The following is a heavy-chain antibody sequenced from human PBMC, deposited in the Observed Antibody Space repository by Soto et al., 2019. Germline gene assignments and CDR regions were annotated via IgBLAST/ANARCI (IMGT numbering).Heavy chain of an antibody. Sequence: ASVKVSFKASGYTFTSYGISWVRQAPGQGLEWMGWISAYNGNTNYAQKLQGRVTMTTDTSTSTAYMELRSLRSDDTAVYYCARVGWAGYCTNGVCYDYWFDPWGQGTLVTVSS. CDR2: ISAYNGNT. V-gene: IGHV1-18*04. CDR3: ARVGWAGYCTNGVCYDYWFDP. D-gene: IGHD2-8*01. CDR1: GYTFTSYG. J-gene: IGHJ5*02.